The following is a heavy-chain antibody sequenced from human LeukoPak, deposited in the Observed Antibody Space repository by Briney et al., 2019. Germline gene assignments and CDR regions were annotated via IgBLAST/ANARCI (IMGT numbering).Heavy chain of an antibody. CDR1: GGSFSGYY. J-gene: IGHJ4*02. CDR3: ARAVAARLRDY. V-gene: IGHV4-34*01. Sequence: PSETLSLTCAVYGGSFSGYYWSWIRQPPGKGLEWIGEINHSGSTNYNPSLKSRVTISVDTSKNQFSLKLSSVTAADTAVYYCARAVAARLRDYWGQGTLVTVSS. D-gene: IGHD6-6*01. CDR2: INHSGST.